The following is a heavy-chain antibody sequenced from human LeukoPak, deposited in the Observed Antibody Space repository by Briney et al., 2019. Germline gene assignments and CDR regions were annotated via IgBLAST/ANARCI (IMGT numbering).Heavy chain of an antibody. D-gene: IGHD3-10*01. V-gene: IGHV3-23*01. CDR2: ISGSGGST. CDR1: GFTFSSYG. J-gene: IGHJ4*02. CDR3: AKVRGVVRGVFDY. Sequence: TGGSLRLSCAASGFTFSSYGMSWVRQAPGKGLEWVSAISGSGGSTYYADSVKGRFTISRDNSKNTLYLQMNSLRAEDTAVYYCAKVRGVVRGVFDYWGQGTLVTVSS.